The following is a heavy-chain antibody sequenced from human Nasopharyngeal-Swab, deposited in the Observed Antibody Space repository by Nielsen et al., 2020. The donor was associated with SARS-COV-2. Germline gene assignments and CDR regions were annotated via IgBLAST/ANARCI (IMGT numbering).Heavy chain of an antibody. J-gene: IGHJ4*02. Sequence: SETLSLTCTVSGGSISSYYWSWIRQPPGKGLEWIGYIYSSGSTNYNPSLKSRVTISVDTSKNQFSLKLSSVTAADTAVYYCARSTYCGGDCQNYFDYWGQGTLVTVSS. CDR2: IYSSGST. CDR1: GGSISSYY. D-gene: IGHD2-21*02. V-gene: IGHV4-59*08. CDR3: ARSTYCGGDCQNYFDY.